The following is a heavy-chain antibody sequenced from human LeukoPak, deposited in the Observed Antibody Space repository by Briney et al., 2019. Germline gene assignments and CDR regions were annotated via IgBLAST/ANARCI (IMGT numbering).Heavy chain of an antibody. CDR1: GGSISSSSYY. D-gene: IGHD4-11*01. J-gene: IGHJ4*02. CDR3: ASSPEDLNDYSNLRFDY. V-gene: IGHV4-39*01. Sequence: SETLSLTCTVSGGSISSSSYYWGWIRQPPGKGLEWIGSIYYSGSTYYNLSLKSRVTISVDTSKNQFSLKLSSVTAADTAVYYCASSPEDLNDYSNLRFDYWGQGTLVTVSS. CDR2: IYYSGST.